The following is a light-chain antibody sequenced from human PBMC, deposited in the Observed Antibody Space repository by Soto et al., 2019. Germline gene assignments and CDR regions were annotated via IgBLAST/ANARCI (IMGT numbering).Light chain of an antibody. J-gene: IGKJ1*01. CDR1: QSVDNN. V-gene: IGKV3-11*01. CDR3: LQRAFWPRT. Sequence: EIVMTQSPVTLSASPGESATLSCRASQSVDNNVAWYQQKPGQAPRLLIYDASIRATGIPARFSGSWSGTDFTLTISRLEPEDFAVYYCLQRAFWPRTFGQGTKVDIK. CDR2: DAS.